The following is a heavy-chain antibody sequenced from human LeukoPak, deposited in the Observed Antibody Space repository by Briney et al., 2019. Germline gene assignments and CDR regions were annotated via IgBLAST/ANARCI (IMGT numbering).Heavy chain of an antibody. CDR3: ARGDTSLQRNDALDI. Sequence: GGSLRLSCAASGFTFSSYAMNWVRQAPGKGLEWVSSISLTSNDIYYAASVRGRFIISRDNAKNLLSLRMNSLRAEDTALYYCARGDTSLQRNDALDIWDQGTMVSVSS. CDR2: ISLTSNDI. D-gene: IGHD2-21*01. V-gene: IGHV3-21*01. CDR1: GFTFSSYA. J-gene: IGHJ3*02.